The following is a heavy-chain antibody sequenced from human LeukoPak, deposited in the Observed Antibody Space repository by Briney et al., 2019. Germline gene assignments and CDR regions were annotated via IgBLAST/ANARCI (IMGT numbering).Heavy chain of an antibody. CDR3: ARSFDGRGYSYGPYYFDY. Sequence: SVKVSCKASGGTFSSYAISWVRQAPGQGLEWMGGIIPIFGTANYAQKFQGRVTITADKSTRTAYMELSSLRSGDTAVYYCARSFDGRGYSYGPYYFDYWAREPWSPSPQ. V-gene: IGHV1-69*06. CDR2: IIPIFGTA. CDR1: GGTFSSYA. J-gene: IGHJ4*02. D-gene: IGHD5-18*01.